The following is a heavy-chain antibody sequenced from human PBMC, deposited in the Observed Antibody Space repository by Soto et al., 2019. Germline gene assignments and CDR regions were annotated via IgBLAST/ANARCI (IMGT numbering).Heavy chain of an antibody. J-gene: IGHJ6*02. V-gene: IGHV3-53*04. CDR1: GFTVSTNY. CDR3: ARDRRDTLTYHYGMAV. Sequence: ELRLVESGGGLVQPGGSLRLSCAASGFTVSTNYMSWVRQAPGKGLEWVSIIYSGGGTYYADSVKGRFTISRHNSENTLYRQMNSLTTEATAAYYCARDRRDTLTYHYGMAVWGQGTTVTVSS. D-gene: IGHD3-9*01. CDR2: IYSGGGT.